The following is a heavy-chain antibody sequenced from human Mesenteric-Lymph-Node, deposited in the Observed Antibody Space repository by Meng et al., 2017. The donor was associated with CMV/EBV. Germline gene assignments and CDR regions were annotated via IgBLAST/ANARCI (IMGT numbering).Heavy chain of an antibody. Sequence: ESLKISCTVSGDSISSSSNYWGWIRQPPGKGLEWIGYIYYSGSTNYNPSLKSRVTISVDTSKNQFSLKLSSVTAADTAVYYCARDVSIVGATGNWFDPWGQGTLVTVSS. CDR2: IYYSGST. D-gene: IGHD1-26*01. CDR1: GDSISSSSNY. V-gene: IGHV4-61*01. J-gene: IGHJ5*02. CDR3: ARDVSIVGATGNWFDP.